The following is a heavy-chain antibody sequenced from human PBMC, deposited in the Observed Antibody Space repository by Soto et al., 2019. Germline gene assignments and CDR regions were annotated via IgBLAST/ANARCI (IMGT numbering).Heavy chain of an antibody. CDR1: GYTFTSYA. CDR3: ARELDSGLLWLGEHYYYYGMDV. D-gene: IGHD3-10*01. CDR2: INAGNGNT. J-gene: IGHJ6*02. Sequence: GASVKVSCKASGYTFTSYAMHWVRQAPGQRLEWMGWINAGNGNTKYSQKFQGRVTITRDTSASTAYMELSSLRSEDTAVYYCARELDSGLLWLGEHYYYYGMDVWGQGTTVTVSS. V-gene: IGHV1-3*01.